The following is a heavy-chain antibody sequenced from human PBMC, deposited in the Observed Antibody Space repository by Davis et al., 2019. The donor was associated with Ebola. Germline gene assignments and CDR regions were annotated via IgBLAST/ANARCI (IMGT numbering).Heavy chain of an antibody. CDR1: GYTFTGYY. Sequence: ASVKVSCKASGYTFTGYYMHWVRQAPGQGLEWMGRINPNSGGTNYAQKFQGRVTMTRDTSISTAYMELSRLRSDDTAVYYCARAGSILWFGESVNYYFDYWGQGTLVTVSS. J-gene: IGHJ4*02. V-gene: IGHV1-2*06. CDR2: INPNSGGT. D-gene: IGHD3-10*01. CDR3: ARAGSILWFGESVNYYFDY.